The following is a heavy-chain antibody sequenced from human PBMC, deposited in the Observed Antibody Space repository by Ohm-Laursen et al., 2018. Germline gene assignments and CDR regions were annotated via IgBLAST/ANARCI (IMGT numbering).Heavy chain of an antibody. J-gene: IGHJ4*02. CDR3: AKLGLGL. CDR2: ISRSSIFI. D-gene: IGHD3-16*01. V-gene: IGHV3-21*06. Sequence: SLRLSCSASGFTFSTFGMSWVRQAPGKGLEWVSSISRSSIFIHYADSVKGRFTISRDNGKNLVYLQVSSLRVEDTAVYYCAKLGLGLWGQGTLVTVSS. CDR1: GFTFSTFG.